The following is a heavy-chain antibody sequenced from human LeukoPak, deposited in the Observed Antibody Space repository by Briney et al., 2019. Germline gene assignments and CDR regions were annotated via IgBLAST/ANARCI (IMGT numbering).Heavy chain of an antibody. Sequence: AGGSLRLSCAASGFTFSSYAMSWVRQAPGKGLEWVSAISGSGGSTCYEDSVKGRFTISRDNSKNTLYLQMNSLRAEDTAVYYCANAVVAATWDYWGQGTLVTVSS. J-gene: IGHJ4*02. CDR1: GFTFSSYA. CDR2: ISGSGGST. V-gene: IGHV3-23*01. D-gene: IGHD2-15*01. CDR3: ANAVVAATWDY.